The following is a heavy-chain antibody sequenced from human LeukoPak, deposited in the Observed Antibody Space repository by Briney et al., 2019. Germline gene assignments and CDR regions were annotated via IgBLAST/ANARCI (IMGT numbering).Heavy chain of an antibody. Sequence: ASVKVSCKVSGYTLTELSMHWVRQAPGKELEWMGGFDPEDGETIYAQKFQGRVTMTEDTSTDTAYMELSSLRSEDTAVYYCATPFGEGRAEYFQHWGQGTLVTVSS. D-gene: IGHD3-10*01. V-gene: IGHV1-24*01. CDR1: GYTLTELS. CDR3: ATPFGEGRAEYFQH. CDR2: FDPEDGET. J-gene: IGHJ1*01.